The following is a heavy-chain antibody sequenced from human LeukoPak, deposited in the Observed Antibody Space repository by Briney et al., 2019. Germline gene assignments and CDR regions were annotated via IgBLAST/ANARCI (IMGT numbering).Heavy chain of an antibody. D-gene: IGHD2-15*01. Sequence: GASVKVSYEASGYTFSSYGINWVRQAPGQGLEWMGWISAYNGNTDYAQKLQGRVTMTTDTSTRTAYMELRSLRSDDTAIYYCARDRRSYCSGAGCDSGADYWGQGTLVTVSS. J-gene: IGHJ4*02. V-gene: IGHV1-18*01. CDR1: GYTFSSYG. CDR2: ISAYNGNT. CDR3: ARDRRSYCSGAGCDSGADY.